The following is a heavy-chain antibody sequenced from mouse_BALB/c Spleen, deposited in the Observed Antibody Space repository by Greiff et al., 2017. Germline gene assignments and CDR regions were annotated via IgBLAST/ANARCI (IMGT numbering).Heavy chain of an antibody. CDR1: GYTFTDYD. CDR3: TRRYGKGGYCAMDY. D-gene: IGHD2-10*02. J-gene: IGHJ4*01. Sequence: QVQLKQSGAELVRPGASVTLSCKASGYTFTDYDMHWVKQTPVHGLEWIGAIDPETGGTAYNQKFKGKATLTADKSSSTAYMELRSLPSEDSAVYYCTRRYGKGGYCAMDYWGQGTSVTVSS. CDR2: IDPETGGT. V-gene: IGHV1-15*01.